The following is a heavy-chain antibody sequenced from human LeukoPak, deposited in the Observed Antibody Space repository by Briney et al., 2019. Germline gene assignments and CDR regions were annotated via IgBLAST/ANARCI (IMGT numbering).Heavy chain of an antibody. Sequence: GRSLRLSCAASGFTFSSYALNWVRQAPGKGLEWVAVVSYDGSNEFYADSVQGRCTISRDNSKNTLYLQMNSLRPEDTAIYYCARSRIAAVVPCYFDSWGEGALVTVSS. CDR2: VSYDGSNE. J-gene: IGHJ4*02. CDR1: GFTFSSYA. V-gene: IGHV3-30*01. CDR3: ARSRIAAVVPCYFDS. D-gene: IGHD6-13*01.